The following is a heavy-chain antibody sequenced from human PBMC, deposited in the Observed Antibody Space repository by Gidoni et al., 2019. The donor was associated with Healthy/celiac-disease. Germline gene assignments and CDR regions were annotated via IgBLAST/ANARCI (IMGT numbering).Heavy chain of an antibody. D-gene: IGHD1-20*01. CDR3: ARDITGTTPAFDI. Sequence: EVQLVESGGGLVQPGGSLRLSCAASGSTFSCYWMNWVRQAPGKGLVWVSLIKSDGSSTSYADSVKGRLTSSRENAKNKLYLQMNSLRAEDTAVYYCARDITGTTPAFDIWGQGTMVTVSS. J-gene: IGHJ3*02. CDR2: IKSDGSST. V-gene: IGHV3-74*01. CDR1: GSTFSCYW.